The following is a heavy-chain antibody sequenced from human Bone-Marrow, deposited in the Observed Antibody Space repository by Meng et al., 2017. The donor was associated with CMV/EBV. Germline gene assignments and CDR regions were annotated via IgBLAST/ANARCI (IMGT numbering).Heavy chain of an antibody. V-gene: IGHV3-21*01. CDR3: GRTAAIRRNAFDI. D-gene: IGHD2-2*01. CDR2: ISSSSSYI. CDR1: GFTFSSYS. Sequence: GESLKISCAASGFTFSSYSMNWVRQAPGKGLEWVSSISSSSSYIYYADSVKGRFTISRDNAKNSLYLQMNSLRAEDTAVYYCGRTAAIRRNAFDIWGQGTMVTVSS. J-gene: IGHJ3*02.